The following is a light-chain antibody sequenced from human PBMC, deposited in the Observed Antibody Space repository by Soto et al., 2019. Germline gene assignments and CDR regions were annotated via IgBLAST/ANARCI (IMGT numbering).Light chain of an antibody. V-gene: IGLV2-14*03. Sequence: SALTQPASVSGSPGQSITISCAGTSSDVGGYNYISWHQHHPGKAPKLMIYDVSNRPSGVSNRLSGSKSGNTASLSISGLQPEDEADYYCCSYRTSNTRQIVCGTGTKVTVL. CDR1: SSDVGGYNY. J-gene: IGLJ1*01. CDR3: CSYRTSNTRQIV. CDR2: DVS.